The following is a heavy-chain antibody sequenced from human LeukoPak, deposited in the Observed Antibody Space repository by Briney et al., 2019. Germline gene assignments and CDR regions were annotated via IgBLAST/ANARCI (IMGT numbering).Heavy chain of an antibody. Sequence: GGSLRLSCAASGFTFSSYGMHWVRQAPGKGLQWVAFIRYDGSNKYYADSVKGRFTISRDNSKNTLYLQMNSLRAEDTAVYYCAKGLVWSGYPRRMDVWGKGTTVTVSS. CDR2: IRYDGSNK. D-gene: IGHD3-3*01. J-gene: IGHJ6*03. CDR1: GFTFSSYG. V-gene: IGHV3-30*02. CDR3: AKGLVWSGYPRRMDV.